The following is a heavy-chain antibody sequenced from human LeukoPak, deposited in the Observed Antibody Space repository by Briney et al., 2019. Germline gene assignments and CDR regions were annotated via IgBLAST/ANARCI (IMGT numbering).Heavy chain of an antibody. V-gene: IGHV3-30*18. CDR2: ISYDGSNK. Sequence: PGGTLRLSCAASGFTFSSYGMHWVRQAPGKGLEWVAVISYDGSNKYYADSVKGRFTISRDNSKNTLYLQMNSLRAEDTAVYYCAKDVLDYYGSGSYIRPNYYMDVWGKGTTVTVSS. D-gene: IGHD3-10*01. CDR1: GFTFSSYG. CDR3: AKDVLDYYGSGSYIRPNYYMDV. J-gene: IGHJ6*03.